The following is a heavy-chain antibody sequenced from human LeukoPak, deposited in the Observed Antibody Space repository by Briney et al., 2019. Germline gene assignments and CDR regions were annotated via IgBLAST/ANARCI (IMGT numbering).Heavy chain of an antibody. CDR2: INPNSGGT. V-gene: IGHV1-2*02. Sequence: ASVKVSCKASGYSFTGYYMHWVRQAPGQGLEWMGWINPNSGGTNYAQKFQGRVTMTRDTSISTAYMELSGLRSDDTAVYYCARTYYCDSSGSFDYWGQGTLVTVSS. CDR3: ARTYYCDSSGSFDY. J-gene: IGHJ4*02. CDR1: GYSFTGYY. D-gene: IGHD3-22*01.